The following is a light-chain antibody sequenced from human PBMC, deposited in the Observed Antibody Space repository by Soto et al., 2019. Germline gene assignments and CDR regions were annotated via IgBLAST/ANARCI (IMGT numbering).Light chain of an antibody. CDR2: DVG. Sequence: QSALTQPASVSGSPGQSITISCTGTSSDVGGYNYVSWYQLHPGKAPKLMIFDVGNRPSGVSNRFSGSKSGNTASLTISGLQAEDEADYYCCSYTSSNTDVFATGTKLTVL. J-gene: IGLJ1*01. CDR3: CSYTSSNTDV. V-gene: IGLV2-14*01. CDR1: SSDVGGYNY.